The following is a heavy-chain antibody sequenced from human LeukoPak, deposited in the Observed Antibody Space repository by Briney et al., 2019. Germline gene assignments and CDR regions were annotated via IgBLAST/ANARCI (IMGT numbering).Heavy chain of an antibody. CDR1: GGSISSSSYY. Sequence: SETLSLTCTVSGGSISSSSYYWGWIRQPPGKGLEWIGSIYYSGSTYYNPSLKSRVTISVDTSKNQFSLKLSSVTAADTAVYYCARDVEDSSSSWGPSDYWGQGTLVTVSS. V-gene: IGHV4-39*07. CDR2: IYYSGST. J-gene: IGHJ4*02. D-gene: IGHD6-6*01. CDR3: ARDVEDSSSSWGPSDY.